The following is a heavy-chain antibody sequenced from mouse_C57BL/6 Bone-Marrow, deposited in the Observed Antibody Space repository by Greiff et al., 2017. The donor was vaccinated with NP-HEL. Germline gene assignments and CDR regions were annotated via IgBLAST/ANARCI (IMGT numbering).Heavy chain of an antibody. Sequence: QVQLQQSGAELVRPGTSVKMSCKASGYTFTNYWIGWAKQRPGHGLEWIGDIYPGGGYTNYNEKFKGKATLTADKSSSTAYMQFSSLTSEDSALYYCARYYYGSSLDYWGQGTTLTVSS. V-gene: IGHV1-63*01. CDR3: ARYYYGSSLDY. CDR2: IYPGGGYT. J-gene: IGHJ2*01. D-gene: IGHD1-1*01. CDR1: GYTFTNYW.